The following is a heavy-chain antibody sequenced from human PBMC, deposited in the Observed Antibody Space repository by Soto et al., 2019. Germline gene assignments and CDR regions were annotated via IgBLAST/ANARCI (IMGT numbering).Heavy chain of an antibody. CDR1: GYTFTVSY. CDR2: LNPTSGGT. J-gene: IGHJ5*02. V-gene: IGHV1-2*02. Sequence: ASVKISCKASGYTFTVSYMHWVRQAPGQGLEWMGWLNPTSGGTNYAQMFQGRVTMTRDTSISTAYMELSRLRSDDTAAYYCARVNWNYALFDPWGQGPLVTASS. CDR3: ARVNWNYALFDP. D-gene: IGHD1-7*01.